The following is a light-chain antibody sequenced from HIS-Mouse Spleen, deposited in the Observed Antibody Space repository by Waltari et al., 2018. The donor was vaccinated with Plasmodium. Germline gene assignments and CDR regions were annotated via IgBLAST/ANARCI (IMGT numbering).Light chain of an antibody. CDR2: EGS. J-gene: IGLJ2*01. Sequence: QSALTQPASASGPPGQSITISCTGPSSDDGRCHLVSWYQQHPGKAPKRMIYEGSKRPSGVSNRFSGSKSGNTASLTISGLQAEDEADYYCCSYAGSRMVFGGGTKLTVL. CDR1: SSDDGRCHL. V-gene: IGLV2-23*01. CDR3: CSYAGSRMV.